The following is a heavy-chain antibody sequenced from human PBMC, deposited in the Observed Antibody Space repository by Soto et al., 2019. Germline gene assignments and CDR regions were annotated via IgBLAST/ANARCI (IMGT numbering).Heavy chain of an antibody. CDR2: INHSGST. V-gene: IGHV4-34*01. J-gene: IGHJ5*02. Sequence: QVQLQQWGAGLLKPSETLSLTCAVYGGSFSGYYWSWIRQPPGKGLEWIGEINHSGSTNYNPSLKSRVTISVDKSKNQFSLKLSSVTAADTAVYYCARTPLRYRGGWFDPWGQGTLVTVSS. D-gene: IGHD4-17*01. CDR3: ARTPLRYRGGWFDP. CDR1: GGSFSGYY.